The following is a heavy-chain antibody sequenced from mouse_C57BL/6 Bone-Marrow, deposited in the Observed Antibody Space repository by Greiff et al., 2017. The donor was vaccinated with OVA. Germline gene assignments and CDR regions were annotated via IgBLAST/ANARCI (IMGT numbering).Heavy chain of an antibody. J-gene: IGHJ1*03. V-gene: IGHV5-6*02. CDR3: ARRLRRGNWYFDV. CDR2: SSSGGSYT. D-gene: IGHD2-12*01. CDR1: GFTFSSYG. Sequence: EVMLVESGGDLVKPGGSLKLSCAASGFTFSSYGMSWVRQTPDKRLEWVATSSSGGSYTYYPDSVKGRFTISRDNAKNTLYLQMSSLKSEDTAMYYCARRLRRGNWYFDVWGTGTTVTVSS.